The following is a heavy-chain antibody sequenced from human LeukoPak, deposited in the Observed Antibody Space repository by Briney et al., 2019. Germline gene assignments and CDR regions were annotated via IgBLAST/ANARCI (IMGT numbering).Heavy chain of an antibody. CDR1: GGSISSSSYY. D-gene: IGHD3-22*01. V-gene: IGHV4-39*01. CDR3: ARLQNSYYYDSSGYFYYFDY. CDR2: MYYSGST. Sequence: SETLSLTCTVSGGSISSSSYYWGWIRQPPGKGLEWIGSMYYSGSTYYNPSLKSRVTISVDTSKNQFSLKLSSVTAADTAVYYCARLQNSYYYDSSGYFYYFDYWGQGTLVTVSS. J-gene: IGHJ4*02.